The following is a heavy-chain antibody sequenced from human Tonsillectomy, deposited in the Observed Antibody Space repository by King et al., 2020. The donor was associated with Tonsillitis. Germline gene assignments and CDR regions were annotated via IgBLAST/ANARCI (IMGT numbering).Heavy chain of an antibody. J-gene: IGHJ6*02. CDR1: GFTFDDYT. V-gene: IGHV3-43*01. CDR3: AKDLVQKYCSGGSCYSPFTDYGMDV. CDR2: ISWDGGST. D-gene: IGHD2-15*01. Sequence: VQLVESGGVVVQPGGSLRLSCAASGFTFDDYTMHWVRQAPGKGLEWVSLISWDGGSTYYADSVKGRFTISRDNSKNSLYLQMNSLRTEDTALYYCAKDLVQKYCSGGSCYSPFTDYGMDVWGQGTTVTVSS.